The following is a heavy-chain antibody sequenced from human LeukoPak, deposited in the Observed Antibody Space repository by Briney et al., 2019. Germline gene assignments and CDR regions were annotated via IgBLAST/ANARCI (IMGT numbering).Heavy chain of an antibody. CDR1: GGSISSYY. Sequence: SETLSLTCTVSGGSISSYYWSWIRQPPGKGLEWIGYIYYSGSTNYNPSLKSRVTISVDTSKNQFSLKLSSVTAADTAVYYCARLSSGWYPXRAFDIWGQGTMVTVSS. CDR2: IYYSGST. CDR3: ARLSSGWYPXRAFDI. V-gene: IGHV4-59*08. J-gene: IGHJ3*02. D-gene: IGHD6-19*01.